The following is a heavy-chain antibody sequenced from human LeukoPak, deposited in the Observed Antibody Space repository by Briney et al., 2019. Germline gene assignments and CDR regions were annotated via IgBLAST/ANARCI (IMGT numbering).Heavy chain of an antibody. CDR3: AKDRLNIAGGWYGSAFDY. Sequence: GGSLRLSCAASGFTFSSYAMSWVRQAPGKGLEWVSAISGSGGSTYYADSVKGRFTISRDNSKNTLYLQMNSLRAEDTAVYYCAKDRLNIAGGWYGSAFDYWGQGTLVTASS. CDR1: GFTFSSYA. CDR2: ISGSGGST. J-gene: IGHJ4*02. D-gene: IGHD6-13*01. V-gene: IGHV3-23*01.